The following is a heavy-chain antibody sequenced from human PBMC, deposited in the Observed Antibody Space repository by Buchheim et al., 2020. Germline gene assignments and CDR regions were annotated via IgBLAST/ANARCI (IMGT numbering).Heavy chain of an antibody. CDR2: INCDGSTT. Sequence: EVQLVESGGGLVQPGGSLRLSCAASGFTFSDFWMHWVRQAPGKGLVWVSRINCDGSTTSYADSVKGRFTVSRDNARNTLYLQMNSLRDEDTAVYYCARSCYGAGCYRPDYWDQGSL. V-gene: IGHV3-74*01. CDR1: GFTFSDFW. CDR3: ARSCYGAGCYRPDY. J-gene: IGHJ4*02. D-gene: IGHD2-15*01.